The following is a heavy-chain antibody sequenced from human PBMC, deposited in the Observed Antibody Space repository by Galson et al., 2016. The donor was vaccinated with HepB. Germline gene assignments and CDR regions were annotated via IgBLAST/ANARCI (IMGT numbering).Heavy chain of an antibody. CDR1: GFTFSSFS. CDR3: ARDSRVVTQPYYFNY. D-gene: IGHD3-22*01. J-gene: IGHJ4*02. V-gene: IGHV3-48*02. Sequence: SLRLSCAASGFTFSSFSLNWVRQAPGKGLEWVSYISSISSSVYYADSVKGRFTISRDNAKNSLYLQMNSLRDEDTAVYYCARDSRVVTQPYYFNYWGQGTLVTVSS. CDR2: ISSISSSV.